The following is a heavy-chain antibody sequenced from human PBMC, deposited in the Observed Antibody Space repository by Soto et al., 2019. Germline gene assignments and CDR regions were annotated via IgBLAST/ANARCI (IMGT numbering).Heavy chain of an antibody. CDR3: ASPEYYYVTGGWYY. CDR2: ISSSSSYI. CDR1: GFTCSTYS. Sequence: EVQLVESGGGLVKPGGSLRLSCAASGFTCSTYSMNWVRQAPGKGLEWVSSISSSSSYIYYADSVKGRFTISRDNSMDSLYLQMNSLRAVDTAVYYCASPEYYYVTGGWYYWGQGTLVTVSS. V-gene: IGHV3-21*01. D-gene: IGHD3-22*01. J-gene: IGHJ4*02.